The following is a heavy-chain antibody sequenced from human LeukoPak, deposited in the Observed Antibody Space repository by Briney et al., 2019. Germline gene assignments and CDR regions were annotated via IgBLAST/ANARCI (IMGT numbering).Heavy chain of an antibody. D-gene: IGHD3-9*01. CDR2: ISWNSGSL. Sequence: GGSLRLSCAASGFTFDDYAMHWVRQAPGKGLEWVSDISWNSGSLGYADSVKGRFTISKDNAKNSLFLQMNSLRAEDTAMYYCARAILSDPKYYGMDVWGQGTTVTVSS. J-gene: IGHJ6*02. V-gene: IGHV3-9*01. CDR3: ARAILSDPKYYGMDV. CDR1: GFTFDDYA.